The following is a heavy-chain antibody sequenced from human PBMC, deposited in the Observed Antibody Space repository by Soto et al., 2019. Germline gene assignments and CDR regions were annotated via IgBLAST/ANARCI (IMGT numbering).Heavy chain of an antibody. J-gene: IGHJ5*02. Sequence: GWSLRLSCASSVFMFITYAMHWVRQAPGKGLEWVAVISYDGSDIYYGDSGKGRFTISRDNSRNTLYLEMNSLQTEDTAAFYCARDQGRTVTRGDWFDPWGQGTLVTVSS. CDR1: VFMFITYA. V-gene: IGHV3-30-3*01. CDR3: ARDQGRTVTRGDWFDP. D-gene: IGHD6-19*01. CDR2: ISYDGSDI.